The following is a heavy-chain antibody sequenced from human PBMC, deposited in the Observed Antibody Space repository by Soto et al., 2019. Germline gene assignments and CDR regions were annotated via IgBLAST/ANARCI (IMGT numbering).Heavy chain of an antibody. CDR1: GFTFSSYW. J-gene: IGHJ6*02. V-gene: IGHV3-7*01. Sequence: PGGSLRLSCVASGFTFSSYWMSWVRQAPGKGLEWVANIKQDGSEKYYVDSVKDRFTISRDNAKNSLYLQMNSLRAEDSAVYYCARVYPGSGWPYHYYGMDVWGQGTTVTGS. D-gene: IGHD6-19*01. CDR3: ARVYPGSGWPYHYYGMDV. CDR2: IKQDGSEK.